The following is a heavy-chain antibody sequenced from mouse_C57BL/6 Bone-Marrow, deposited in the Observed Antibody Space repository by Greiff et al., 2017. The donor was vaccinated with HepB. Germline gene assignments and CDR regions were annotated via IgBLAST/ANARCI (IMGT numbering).Heavy chain of an antibody. V-gene: IGHV5-12*01. D-gene: IGHD2-4*01. Sequence: EVQVVESGGGLGQPGGSLKLSCAASGFTLSDYYMYWVRQTPEKRLEWVAYISNGGDSTYYPDTVKGRFTISRDNAKNTLDLQMSRLKSEDTAMYYCARRGGYDYDVGAMDYWGQGTSVTVSS. CDR3: ARRGGYDYDVGAMDY. CDR1: GFTLSDYY. CDR2: ISNGGDST. J-gene: IGHJ4*01.